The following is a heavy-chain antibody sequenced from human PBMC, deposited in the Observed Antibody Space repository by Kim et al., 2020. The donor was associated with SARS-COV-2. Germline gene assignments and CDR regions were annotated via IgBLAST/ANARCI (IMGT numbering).Heavy chain of an antibody. V-gene: IGHV4-34*01. CDR2: INHSGST. J-gene: IGHJ1*01. D-gene: IGHD3-3*01. Sequence: SETLSLTCAVYGESFSGFYWNWIRQPPGKGLEWIGEINHSGSTNYNPSLKSRVTMSVDTSKNQFSLKLRSVTAADTAVYYCARDKVRDFRSGIHHWGQGTLVTVSS. CDR3: ARDKVRDFRSGIHH. CDR1: GESFSGFY.